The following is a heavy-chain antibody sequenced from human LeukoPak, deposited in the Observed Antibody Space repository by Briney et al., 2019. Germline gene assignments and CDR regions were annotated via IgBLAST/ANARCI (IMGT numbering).Heavy chain of an antibody. CDR3: ARCGKDGDYVQN. J-gene: IGHJ4*02. CDR1: GGSISSGGYY. D-gene: IGHD4-17*01. CDR2: IYYSGST. Sequence: PSQTLSLTCTVSGGSISSGGYYWSWIRQLPGKGLEWIGYIYYSGSTYYNPSLKSRVTISVDTSKNQFSLKLSSVTAADTAVYYCARCGKDGDYVQNWGQGTLVTVSS. V-gene: IGHV4-31*03.